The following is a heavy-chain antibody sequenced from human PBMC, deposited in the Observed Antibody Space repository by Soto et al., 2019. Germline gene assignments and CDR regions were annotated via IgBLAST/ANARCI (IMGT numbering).Heavy chain of an antibody. CDR1: GGIFSSYA. D-gene: IGHD6-19*01. CDR2: IIPIFGTA. J-gene: IGHJ6*02. CDR3: ARDLEAGHYYYYGMDV. Sequence: ASVKVSCKASGGIFSSYAISWVRQAPGQGLEWMVGIIPIFGTANYAQKFRGRVTITADESTSTAYMELSSLRSEDTAVYYCARDLEAGHYYYYGMDVWGQGTTVTVSS. V-gene: IGHV1-69*13.